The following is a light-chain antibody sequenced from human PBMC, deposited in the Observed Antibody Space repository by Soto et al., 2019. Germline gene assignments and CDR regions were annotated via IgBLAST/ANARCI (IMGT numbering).Light chain of an antibody. V-gene: IGLV2-8*01. Sequence: QSVLTQPPSASGSPGQSVTISCTGTSSDVGAYKYVSWYQQHPGKAPKLIIYEVSERPSGVPDRFSGSKSGNTASLTVSGLQAEDEADYYCTSYAGTSIVFGTGTKVTVL. CDR2: EVS. CDR3: TSYAGTSIV. CDR1: SSDVGAYKY. J-gene: IGLJ1*01.